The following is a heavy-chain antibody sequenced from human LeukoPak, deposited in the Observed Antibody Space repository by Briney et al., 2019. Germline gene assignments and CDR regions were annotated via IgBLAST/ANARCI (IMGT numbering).Heavy chain of an antibody. CDR2: VSGSGGST. CDR3: ARGPGGYGYFDY. J-gene: IGHJ4*02. CDR1: GLTFSSYA. V-gene: IGHV3-23*01. Sequence: GESLRLSCAASGLTFSSYAMSWFRQVPGKGLQWVSGVSGSGGSTYCADSVKGRFTISRDNSKNTLYLQMNSLRAEDTAVYYCARGPGGYGYFDYWGQGTLVTVSS. D-gene: IGHD5-12*01.